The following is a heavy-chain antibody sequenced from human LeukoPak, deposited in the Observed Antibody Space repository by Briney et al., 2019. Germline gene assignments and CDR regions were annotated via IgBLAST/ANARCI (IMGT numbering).Heavy chain of an antibody. CDR1: GFTFSSYA. J-gene: IGHJ3*02. D-gene: IGHD6-19*01. Sequence: PGGSLRLSCAASGFTFSSYAMSWVRQAPGKGLEWVAVITHDGSNKYYADSVKGRFTISRDNSKNTLYLQMNSLRAEETALYYCAKHLSSGWYGGPFDIWGQGTMVTVSS. V-gene: IGHV3-30*18. CDR3: AKHLSSGWYGGPFDI. CDR2: ITHDGSNK.